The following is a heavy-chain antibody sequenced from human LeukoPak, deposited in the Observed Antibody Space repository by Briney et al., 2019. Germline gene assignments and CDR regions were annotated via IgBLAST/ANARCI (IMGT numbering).Heavy chain of an antibody. V-gene: IGHV3-73*01. Sequence: GGSPRLSCAASGFTFIGSAMHSGRQAPGKGLEWVGRIRSKANSYATAYAASVKGRFTISRDDSKNTAYLQMNSLKTEDTAVYYCTRPRTTYYDFWSGLNWFDPWGQGTLVTVSS. J-gene: IGHJ5*02. CDR1: GFTFIGSA. CDR2: IRSKANSYAT. CDR3: TRPRTTYYDFWSGLNWFDP. D-gene: IGHD3-3*01.